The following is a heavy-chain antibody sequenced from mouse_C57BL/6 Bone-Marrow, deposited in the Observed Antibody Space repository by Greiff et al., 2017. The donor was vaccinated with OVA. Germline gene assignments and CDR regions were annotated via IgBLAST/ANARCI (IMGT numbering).Heavy chain of an antibody. Sequence: VQLQQPGAELVKPGASVTLSCKASGYTFTSYWMHWVKQRPGRGLEWIGRIDPNSGGTKYNEKFKSKATLTVDKPSSTAYMQLSSLTSEDSAVYYCARGYGSSLGGFAYWGQGTLVTVSA. J-gene: IGHJ3*01. CDR3: ARGYGSSLGGFAY. V-gene: IGHV1-72*01. D-gene: IGHD1-1*01. CDR2: IDPNSGGT. CDR1: GYTFTSYW.